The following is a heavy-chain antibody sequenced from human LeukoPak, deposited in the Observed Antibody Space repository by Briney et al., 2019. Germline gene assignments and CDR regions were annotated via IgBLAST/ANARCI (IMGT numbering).Heavy chain of an antibody. CDR1: GGSISSSSYY. CDR3: ARDPAYCGGDCYLFDY. V-gene: IGHV4-39*07. CDR2: IYYSGST. Sequence: SETLSLTCTVSGGSISSSSYYWGWIRQPPGKGLEWIGSIYYSGSTYYNPSLKSRVTISIDTSKNQFSLKLSSVTAADTAVYYCARDPAYCGGDCYLFDYWGQGTLVTVSS. D-gene: IGHD2-21*02. J-gene: IGHJ4*02.